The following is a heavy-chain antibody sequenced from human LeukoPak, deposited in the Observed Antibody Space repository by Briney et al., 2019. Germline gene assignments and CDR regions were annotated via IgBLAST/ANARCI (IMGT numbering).Heavy chain of an antibody. D-gene: IGHD3-22*01. V-gene: IGHV4-59*08. Sequence: PSETLSLTCTVSGGSISNYYWSWIRQPPGKGLEWIGYVSHSGTTNYNPSLKSRVTISVDTSKNQFSLRLNSVTAADTAVYYCARRGGPYYDGSGYYAHVVFDIWGQGTMVTVSS. CDR3: ARRGGPYYDGSGYYAHVVFDI. J-gene: IGHJ3*02. CDR1: GGSISNYY. CDR2: VSHSGTT.